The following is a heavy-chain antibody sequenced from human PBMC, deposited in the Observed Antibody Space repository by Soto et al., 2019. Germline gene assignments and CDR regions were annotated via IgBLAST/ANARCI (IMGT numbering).Heavy chain of an antibody. V-gene: IGHV1-46*03. Sequence: ASVKVSCKASGYTFTSYYMHWVRQAPGQGLEWMGIINPSGGSTSYAQKFQGRVTMTRDTSTSTVYMELSSLRSEDTAVYYCARNIAVVPAAYDAFDIWGQGTMVTVSS. D-gene: IGHD2-2*01. J-gene: IGHJ3*02. CDR1: GYTFTSYY. CDR3: ARNIAVVPAAYDAFDI. CDR2: INPSGGST.